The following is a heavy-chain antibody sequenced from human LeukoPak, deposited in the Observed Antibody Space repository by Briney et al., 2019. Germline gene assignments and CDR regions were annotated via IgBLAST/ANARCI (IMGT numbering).Heavy chain of an antibody. CDR3: ARDMAYYYGSGSPQVMVDL. D-gene: IGHD3-10*01. Sequence: PSETLSLTCTVSGASISSVSYYSSWIRQPAGKGLEWIGRIYTSGSTNYNPSLKSRVIISVDTSKNQFSLKLSSVTAADTGVYYCARDMAYYYGSGSPQVMVDLWGQGTLVTVSS. CDR2: IYTSGST. CDR1: GASISSVSYY. V-gene: IGHV4-61*02. J-gene: IGHJ5*02.